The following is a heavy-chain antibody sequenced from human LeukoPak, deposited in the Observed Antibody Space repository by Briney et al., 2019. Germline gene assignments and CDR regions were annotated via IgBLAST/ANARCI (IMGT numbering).Heavy chain of an antibody. V-gene: IGHV3-30-3*01. J-gene: IGHJ4*02. D-gene: IGHD4-23*01. CDR1: GFTFTSYA. Sequence: GGSLRLACSASGFTFTSYAMHWGRQAPGKGLEWVAAISYDGSNKYYADAVEGRFTISRDNPKNTLHLQMNSLRAEDTAVYYCASPEVNFDYWGQGTLVTVSS. CDR2: ISYDGSNK. CDR3: ASPEVNFDY.